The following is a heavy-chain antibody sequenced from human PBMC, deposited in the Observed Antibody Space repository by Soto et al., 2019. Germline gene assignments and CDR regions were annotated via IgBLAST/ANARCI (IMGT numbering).Heavy chain of an antibody. CDR3: ARLRDYYDSSGYFSEALDF. V-gene: IGHV6-1*01. D-gene: IGHD3-22*01. CDR1: GDRVSSNSAA. CDR2: TYYRSKWYN. J-gene: IGHJ4*02. Sequence: SQTLSRTCAISGDRVSSNSAAWNWIRQSPSRGLEWLGRTYYRSKWYNDYAVSVKSRITIDPDTSKNQFSLQLNSVTPEDTAVYFCARLRDYYDSSGYFSEALDFWGQGTLVTVSS.